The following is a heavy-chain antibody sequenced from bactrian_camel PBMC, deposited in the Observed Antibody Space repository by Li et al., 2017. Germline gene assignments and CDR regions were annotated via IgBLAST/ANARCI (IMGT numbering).Heavy chain of an antibody. Sequence: QLVESGGGSVHSGGSLKLSCAASGYLNRRDCVTWFRQAPGKEREGVAAIWTGGGNAYYANPVKDRFTISEDIALNTVYLQINSLKPEDTALYYCAAMTDGGVCGGPPFEYKFWGQGTQVTVS. J-gene: IGHJ4*01. CDR3: AAMTDGGVCGGPPFEYKF. CDR2: IWTGGGNA. CDR1: GYLNRRDC. V-gene: IGHV3S25*01. D-gene: IGHD2*01.